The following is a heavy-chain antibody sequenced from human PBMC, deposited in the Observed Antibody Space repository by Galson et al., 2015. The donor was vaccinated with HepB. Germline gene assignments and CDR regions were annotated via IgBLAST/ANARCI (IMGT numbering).Heavy chain of an antibody. D-gene: IGHD5-18*01. CDR2: IYPGDSDT. CDR3: ARGGALQLWLALFDY. J-gene: IGHJ4*02. CDR1: GYSFTSYW. V-gene: IGHV5-51*01. Sequence: QSGAEVKKPGESLKISCTGSGYSFTSYWIGWVRQMPGKGLEWMGIIYPGDSDTRYSPSFQGQVTISADKSISTAYLQWSSLKASDTAMYYCARGGALQLWLALFDYWGQGTLVTVSS.